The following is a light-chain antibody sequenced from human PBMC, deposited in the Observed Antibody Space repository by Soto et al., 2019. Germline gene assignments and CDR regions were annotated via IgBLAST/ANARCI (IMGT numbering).Light chain of an antibody. CDR1: QSFGTS. J-gene: IGKJ4*01. CDR3: QQGGS. CDR2: DTF. V-gene: IGKV3-11*01. Sequence: EIVLTQFPATLTLSPGEEATLSCRASQSFGTSLAWYQQRPAQAPRLLIYDTFKVAAGVPARFSGSGSGADCTLTISGVEPEDFAVYYCQQGGSFGGGTKVEI.